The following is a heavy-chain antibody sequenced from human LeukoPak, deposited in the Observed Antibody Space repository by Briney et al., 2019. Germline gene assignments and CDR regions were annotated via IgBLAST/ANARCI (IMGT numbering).Heavy chain of an antibody. D-gene: IGHD2-15*01. Sequence: GSSLRLSCAASGFTFSSYWMSWVRQAPGKGLDWVANIKQDGSEEYYVDSVKGRFTISRDNAKNSLYLQMNSLRAEDTAVYYCAREGCSGGSCYSFWFDPWGQGTLVTVSS. V-gene: IGHV3-7*01. CDR1: GFTFSSYW. J-gene: IGHJ5*02. CDR3: AREGCSGGSCYSFWFDP. CDR2: IKQDGSEE.